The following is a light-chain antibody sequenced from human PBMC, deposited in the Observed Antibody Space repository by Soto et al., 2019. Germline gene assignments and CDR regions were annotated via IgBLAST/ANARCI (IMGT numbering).Light chain of an antibody. V-gene: IGKV3-15*01. Sequence: EIVMTQSPATLSVSPGERATLSCRASQSVSSILAWYQQKPGQAPRLLIYGASTRATGLPARFSGSGSGTEFTLTISNLQSEDFAVYYCQQYNKWPLTFGGGTKVEIK. CDR1: QSVSSI. CDR2: GAS. CDR3: QQYNKWPLT. J-gene: IGKJ4*02.